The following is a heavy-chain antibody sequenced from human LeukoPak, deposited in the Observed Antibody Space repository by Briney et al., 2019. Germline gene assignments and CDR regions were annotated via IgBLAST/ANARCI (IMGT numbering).Heavy chain of an antibody. D-gene: IGHD3-22*01. J-gene: IGHJ5*02. CDR1: GGTFSSYA. Sequence: SVKVSCKASGGTFSSYAISWVRQAPGQGLEWMGGIISIFGTANYAQKFQGRVTITTDESTSTAYIELSSLRSEDTAVYYCARVGDYYDSSGYYRSWGQGTLVTVSS. V-gene: IGHV1-69*05. CDR2: IISIFGTA. CDR3: ARVGDYYDSSGYYRS.